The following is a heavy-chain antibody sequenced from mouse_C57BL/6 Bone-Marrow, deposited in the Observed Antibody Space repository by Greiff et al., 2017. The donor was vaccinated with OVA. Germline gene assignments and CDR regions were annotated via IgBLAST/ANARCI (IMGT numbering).Heavy chain of an antibody. CDR3: ASVIYYYGLAEKNYAMDY. CDR1: GFTFTDYY. Sequence: EVQGVESGGGLVQPGGSLSLSCAASGFTFTDYYMSWVRQPPGKALEWLGFIRNKANGYTTEYSASVKGRFTISRDNSQSILYLQMNALRAEDSATYYCASVIYYYGLAEKNYAMDYWGQGTSVTVSS. CDR2: IRNKANGYTT. V-gene: IGHV7-3*01. D-gene: IGHD1-1*01. J-gene: IGHJ4*01.